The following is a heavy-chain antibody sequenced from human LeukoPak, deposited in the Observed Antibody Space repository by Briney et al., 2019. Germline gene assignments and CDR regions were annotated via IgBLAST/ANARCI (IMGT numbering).Heavy chain of an antibody. CDR1: GFTFSSYG. J-gene: IGHJ4*02. D-gene: IGHD1-26*01. CDR3: ASKSGSYQAPIDY. CDR2: ISYDGSNK. V-gene: IGHV3-30*03. Sequence: GGSLRLSCAASGFTFSSYGMHWVRQAPGKGLEWVAVISYDGSNKYYADSMKGRFTISRDNSKNTLYLQMNSLRAEDTAVYYCASKSGSYQAPIDYWGQGTLVTVSS.